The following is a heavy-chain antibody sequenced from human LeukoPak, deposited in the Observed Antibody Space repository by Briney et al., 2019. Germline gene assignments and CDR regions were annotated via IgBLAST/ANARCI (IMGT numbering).Heavy chain of an antibody. J-gene: IGHJ4*02. V-gene: IGHV3-7*01. CDR3: ARGGGVHAH. CDR2: IKQDGSEK. D-gene: IGHD3-16*01. Sequence: GGSLRLSCAASGFTFSNNWMSWVRQAPGKGLEWVANIKQDGSEKYYVDSVKGRFTISRDNAKNSLYLQMNSLRAEDTAVYYCARGGGVHAHWGQGTLVTVSS. CDR1: GFTFSNNW.